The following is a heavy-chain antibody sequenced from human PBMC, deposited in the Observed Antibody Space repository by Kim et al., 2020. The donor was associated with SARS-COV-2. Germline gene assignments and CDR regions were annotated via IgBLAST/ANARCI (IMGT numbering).Heavy chain of an antibody. CDR1: GGSISRSNSR. D-gene: IGHD1-1*01. CDR3: ERLEMPGIGGYGWFDP. CDR2: VYDSGST. J-gene: IGHJ5*02. V-gene: IGHV4-39*02. Sequence: SETLSLTCTVSGGSISRSNSRWGWIRQPPGKGLDWIGSVYDSGSTFYNPSLKGRVTISADTSQNHLSLKLTSVTAADTAVYYCERLEMPGIGGYGWFDPWGQGTVVTVSS.